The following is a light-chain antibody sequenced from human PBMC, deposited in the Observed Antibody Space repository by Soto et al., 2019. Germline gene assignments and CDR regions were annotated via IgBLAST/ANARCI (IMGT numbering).Light chain of an antibody. J-gene: IGKJ1*01. CDR2: AAS. CDR1: QGISNY. CDR3: QKYNSAPWT. Sequence: DIQMTQSPSSLSAAGGDKVTITCRASQGISNYLAWYQQKPGKVPKLLIYAASTLQSGVPSRFSGSGSGTDFTLTISSLQPEDVATYFCQKYNSAPWTFGQGTKVEIK. V-gene: IGKV1-27*01.